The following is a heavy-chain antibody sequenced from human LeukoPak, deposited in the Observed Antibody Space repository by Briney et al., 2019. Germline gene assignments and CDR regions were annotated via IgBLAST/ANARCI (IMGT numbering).Heavy chain of an antibody. J-gene: IGHJ4*02. CDR2: TYYRSNWYN. CDR1: GDSVSRNDIA. Sequence: SQTLSLTCDISGDSVSRNDIAWNWIRQSPSRGLEWLGRTYYRSNWYNEYAESVKSRLTISPDTSKNQFSLHLNSVTPEDTAVYYCARGRDAVVVPAADFDYWGQGILVTVSS. V-gene: IGHV6-1*01. CDR3: ARGRDAVVVPAADFDY. D-gene: IGHD2-2*01.